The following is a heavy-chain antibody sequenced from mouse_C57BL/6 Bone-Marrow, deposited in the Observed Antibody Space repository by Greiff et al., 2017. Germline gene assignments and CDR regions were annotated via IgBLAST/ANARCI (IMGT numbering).Heavy chain of an antibody. CDR3: ARQPTFDYAMDY. Sequence: VQLQQSGPVLVKPGASVKMSCKASGYTFTDYYMNWVKQSHGKSLEWIGVINPYNGGTSYNQKFKGKATLTVDKSSSTAYMELNSLTSEDSAVYYCARQPTFDYAMDYWGQGTSVTVSS. J-gene: IGHJ4*01. D-gene: IGHD6-5*01. CDR2: INPYNGGT. V-gene: IGHV1-19*01. CDR1: GYTFTDYY.